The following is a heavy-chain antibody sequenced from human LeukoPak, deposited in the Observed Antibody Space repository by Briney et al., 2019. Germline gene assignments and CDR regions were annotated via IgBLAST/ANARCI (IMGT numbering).Heavy chain of an antibody. J-gene: IGHJ1*01. V-gene: IGHV3-48*01. CDR1: GFTFSSYS. CDR3: ARPQYSSGWLPSTEYFHH. D-gene: IGHD6-19*01. Sequence: GGSPRLSCAASGFTFSSYSMNWVRQAPGKGLEWVSYISSSSSTIYYADSVKGRFTISRDNAKNSLYLQMNSLRAEDTAVYYCARPQYSSGWLPSTEYFHHWGQGTLVTVSS. CDR2: ISSSSSTI.